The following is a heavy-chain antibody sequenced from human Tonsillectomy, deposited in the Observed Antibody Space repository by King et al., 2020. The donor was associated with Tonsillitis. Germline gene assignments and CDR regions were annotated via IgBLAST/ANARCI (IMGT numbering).Heavy chain of an antibody. CDR2: IIPNSPTS. V-gene: IGHV1-69*01. D-gene: IGHD2/OR15-2a*01. Sequence: QLVQSGAEVKKPGSSVKVSCKASGGSFTRHPISWVRQAPGQGLEWMGGIIPNSPTSDYAQKFEGRVTISADESTSTSYLELTSLRSEDTAVYYCARALXCHSPRCFPRXVXYFYMDVWGTGTTVTVSS. CDR3: ARALXCHSPRCFPRXVXYFYMDV. J-gene: IGHJ6*03. CDR1: GGSFTRHP.